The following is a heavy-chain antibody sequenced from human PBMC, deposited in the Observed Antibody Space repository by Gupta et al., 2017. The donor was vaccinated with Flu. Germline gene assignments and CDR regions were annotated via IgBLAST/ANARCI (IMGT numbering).Heavy chain of an antibody. Sequence: WVRQATGQGLEWMGSMNPHSGKTGYAQTFQGRVAMTRDTAIGTAYLELTNLRSDDTAVYYCARTTATRVNDFWGQGSLVTVSS. D-gene: IGHD1-1*01. CDR2: MNPHSGKT. V-gene: IGHV1-8*01. CDR3: ARTTATRVNDF. J-gene: IGHJ4*02.